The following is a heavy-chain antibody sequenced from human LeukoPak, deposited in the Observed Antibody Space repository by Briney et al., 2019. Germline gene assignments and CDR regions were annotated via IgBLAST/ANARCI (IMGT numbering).Heavy chain of an antibody. CDR2: ISSSGGST. V-gene: IGHV3-23*01. CDR3: VKDHGWLLYS. CDR1: GFTFSSYA. D-gene: IGHD3-9*01. J-gene: IGHJ4*02. Sequence: GGSPRLSCAASGFTFSSYAMSWVRQAPGKGLEWVSTISSSGGSTSYADSVKGRFTISRDNSKNTLYLQMNSLRADDTAVYYCVKDHGWLLYSWGQGTLVTVSS.